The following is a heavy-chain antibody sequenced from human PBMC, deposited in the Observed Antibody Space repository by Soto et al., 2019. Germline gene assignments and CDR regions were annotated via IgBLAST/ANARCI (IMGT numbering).Heavy chain of an antibody. CDR1: GGSISSND. D-gene: IGHD6-13*01. J-gene: IGHJ4*02. Sequence: PXETLSLTCTVSGGSISSNDWTWIRQPPGKGLEWIGYVYNSGSTNCNPSLKSRVTISEDTSKSQFSLKVNSMTAADTAVYYCARSSREAVAGYTLDNWGRGILVTVSS. CDR3: ARSSREAVAGYTLDN. CDR2: VYNSGST. V-gene: IGHV4-59*01.